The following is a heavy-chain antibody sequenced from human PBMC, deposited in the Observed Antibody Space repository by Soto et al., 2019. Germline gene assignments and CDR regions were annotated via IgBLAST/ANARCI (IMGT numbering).Heavy chain of an antibody. CDR1: GGTFSTYA. D-gene: IGHD5-18*01. J-gene: IGHJ4*02. CDR2: IIPMFGTA. CDR3: ASGIQLWLRQINNGYSG. V-gene: IGHV1-69*12. Sequence: QVQLVQSGAEVKKPESSVKVSCKAPGGTFSTYAISWVRQDPGQGLEWMGGIIPMFGTANYAQRFQDRVTITADESTNTVYMELSSLRSEDTAVYFCASGIQLWLRQINNGYSGWGQGTLVTVSS.